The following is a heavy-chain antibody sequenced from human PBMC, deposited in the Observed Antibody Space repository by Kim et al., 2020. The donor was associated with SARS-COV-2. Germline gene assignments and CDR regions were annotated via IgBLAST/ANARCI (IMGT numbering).Heavy chain of an antibody. CDR2: ISCGGSNT. CDR3: ARGRLQTVSCTDY. J-gene: IGHJ4*02. Sequence: GGSLRLSCAASGFTFSSYGMHWVRQAPGKGLEWVSAISCGGSNTYYADSVKGRFTISRDNSKNTLYLQMNSLRAEDTAVYYCARGRLQTVSCTDYWGQGT. CDR1: GFTFSSYG. D-gene: IGHD4-4*01. V-gene: IGHV3-23*01.